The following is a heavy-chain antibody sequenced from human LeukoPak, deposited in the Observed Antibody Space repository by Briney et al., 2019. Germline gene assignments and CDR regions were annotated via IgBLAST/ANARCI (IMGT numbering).Heavy chain of an antibody. CDR2: ISAYNGNT. Sequence: APVKVSCKASGYTFTSYGISWVRQAPGQGREGMGWISAYNGNTNYAQKLQGRVTMTTDTSTSTAYMELRSLRSDDTAVYYCGRRGYCSSTSCYTIDYWGQGTLVTVSS. D-gene: IGHD2-2*02. CDR1: GYTFTSYG. CDR3: GRRGYCSSTSCYTIDY. J-gene: IGHJ4*02. V-gene: IGHV1-18*01.